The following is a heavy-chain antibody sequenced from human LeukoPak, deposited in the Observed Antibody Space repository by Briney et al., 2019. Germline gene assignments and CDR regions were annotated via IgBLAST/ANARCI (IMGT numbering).Heavy chain of an antibody. CDR1: GYTFTSYY. CDR2: INPSGGST. J-gene: IGHJ4*02. Sequence: ASVKVSCKASGYTFTSYYMHWVRQAPGQGLEWMGIINPSGGSTSYAQKFQGRVTITRDTSASTAYMELSSLRSEDTAVYYCARGPLEMATIVREFDYWGQGTLVTVSS. CDR3: ARGPLEMATIVREFDY. V-gene: IGHV1-46*01. D-gene: IGHD5-24*01.